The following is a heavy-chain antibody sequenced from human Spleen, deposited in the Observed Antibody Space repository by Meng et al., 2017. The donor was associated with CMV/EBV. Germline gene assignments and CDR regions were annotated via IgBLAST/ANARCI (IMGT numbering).Heavy chain of an antibody. D-gene: IGHD6-6*01. V-gene: IGHV3-23*03. CDR1: GFTFSTYA. J-gene: IGHJ3*02. CDR3: AKGVAARPNAFDI. CDR2: IYSGGSST. Sequence: GGSLRLSCAASGFTFSTYAMTWVRQAPGKGLEWVSFIYSGGSSTYYAESVKGRFTISRDNSKNTLYLQMNSLRAEDTAVYYCAKGVAARPNAFDIWGQGTMVTVSS.